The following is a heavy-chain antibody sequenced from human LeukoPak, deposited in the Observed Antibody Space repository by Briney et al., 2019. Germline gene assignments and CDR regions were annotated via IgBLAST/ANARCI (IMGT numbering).Heavy chain of an antibody. V-gene: IGHV3-30-3*01. CDR3: ARDGGYDFWSGYYQDY. CDR1: GFTFSSYA. CDR2: ISYDGSNK. D-gene: IGHD3-3*01. J-gene: IGHJ4*02. Sequence: GGSLRLSCAASGFTFSSYAMHWVRQAPGKGLEWVAVISYDGSNKYYADSVKGRFTISRDNSKNTLYLQMNSLRAEDTAVYYCARDGGYDFWSGYYQDYWGQGTLVTVSS.